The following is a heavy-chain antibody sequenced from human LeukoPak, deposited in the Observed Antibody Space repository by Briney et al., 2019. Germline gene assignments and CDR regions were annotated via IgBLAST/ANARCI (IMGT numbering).Heavy chain of an antibody. V-gene: IGHV4-39*01. CDR3: ARNLLFPRGRPNYYYYNYMDV. D-gene: IGHD3-10*01. J-gene: IGHJ6*03. Sequence: NSSETLSLTCTVSGGSISSSSYYWGWIRQPPGKGLEWIGSIYYSGSTYYNPSLKSRVTISVDTSKNQFSLKLSSVTAADTAVYYCARNLLFPRGRPNYYYYNYMDVWGKGTTVTVSS. CDR1: GGSISSSSYY. CDR2: IYYSGST.